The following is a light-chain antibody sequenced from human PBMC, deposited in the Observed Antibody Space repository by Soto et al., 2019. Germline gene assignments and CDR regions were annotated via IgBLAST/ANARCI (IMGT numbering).Light chain of an antibody. V-gene: IGKV3-15*01. CDR3: QQYNSWPPYT. CDR1: QSVGSA. CDR2: GAS. J-gene: IGKJ2*01. Sequence: EIMMTQSPATLSVSPGARATLSCRASQSVGSALAWYQQKPGQAPRLLIYGASSRATGVPARFSGSGSGTEFTLTISSLQSEDFAVYYCQQYNSWPPYTSGQGTKLEIK.